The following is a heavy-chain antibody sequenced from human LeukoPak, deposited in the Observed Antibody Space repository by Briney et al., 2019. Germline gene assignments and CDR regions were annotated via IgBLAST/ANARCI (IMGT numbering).Heavy chain of an antibody. CDR1: GFTFSSYG. V-gene: IGHV3-30*03. CDR2: ISYDGSNK. D-gene: IGHD3-22*01. Sequence: GGSLRLSCAASGFTFSSYGMHWVRQAPGKGLEWVAVISYDGSNKYYADSVKGRFTISRENAKNSLYLQMNSLRAGDTAVYYCARDQYYSDSSGYPYDIWGQGTMVTVSS. CDR3: ARDQYYSDSSGYPYDI. J-gene: IGHJ3*02.